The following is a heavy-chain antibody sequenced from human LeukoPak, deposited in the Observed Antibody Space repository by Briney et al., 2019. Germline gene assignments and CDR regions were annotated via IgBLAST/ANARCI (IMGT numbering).Heavy chain of an antibody. V-gene: IGHV3-48*01. Sequence: GGSLRLSCVGSGFTFSGNSMNWVRQAPPRGLEWVSHISASSTIIHYAHSVKGRVTISRDNAKNSVFLQMNRLRVEDTAVYYCTTSRHSSSWYYNDYWGQGILVTVS. CDR3: TTSRHSSSWYYNDY. D-gene: IGHD6-13*01. CDR1: GFTFSGNS. CDR2: ISASSTII. J-gene: IGHJ4*02.